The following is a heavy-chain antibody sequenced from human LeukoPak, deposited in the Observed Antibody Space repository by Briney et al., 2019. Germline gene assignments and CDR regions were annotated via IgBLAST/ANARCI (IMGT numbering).Heavy chain of an antibody. J-gene: IGHJ6*02. CDR1: GYSFTSYG. CDR2: ISAYNGNT. V-gene: IGHV1-18*01. D-gene: IGHD2-2*02. Sequence: GESLKISCKGSGYSFTSYGISWVRQAPGQGLEWMGWISAYNGNTNYAQKLQGRVTMTTDTSTSTAYMELRSLRSDDTAVYYCARDPCSSTSCYTVYGMDVWGQGTTVTVSS. CDR3: ARDPCSSTSCYTVYGMDV.